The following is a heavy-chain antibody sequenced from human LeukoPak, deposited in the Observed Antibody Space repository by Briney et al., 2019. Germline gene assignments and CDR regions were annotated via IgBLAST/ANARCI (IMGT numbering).Heavy chain of an antibody. D-gene: IGHD6-6*01. CDR3: ASWTPYSSSFWSWLDP. Sequence: SETLSLTCAVYGGSFSGYYWSWIRQPPGKGLEWIGEINHSGGTNYNPSLKSRVTISVDTSKNQFSLKLSSVTAADTAVYYCASWTPYSSSFWSWLDPWGQGTLVTVSS. CDR2: INHSGGT. J-gene: IGHJ5*02. V-gene: IGHV4-34*01. CDR1: GGSFSGYY.